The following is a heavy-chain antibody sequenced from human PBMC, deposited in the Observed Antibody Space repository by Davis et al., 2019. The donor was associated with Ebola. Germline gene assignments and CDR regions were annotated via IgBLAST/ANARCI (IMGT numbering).Heavy chain of an antibody. CDR3: ARTKYFDSSSYYLNYFDS. J-gene: IGHJ4*02. V-gene: IGHV3-33*01. D-gene: IGHD3-22*01. CDR1: GFTFSSYG. CDR2: IWYDGSNK. Sequence: GESLKISCAASGFTFSSYGMHWVRQAPGKGLEWVAVIWYDGSNKYYADSVKGRFTISRDNTKNSLYLQMNSLRAEDTAVYYCARTKYFDSSSYYLNYFDSWGQGTLVTVSS.